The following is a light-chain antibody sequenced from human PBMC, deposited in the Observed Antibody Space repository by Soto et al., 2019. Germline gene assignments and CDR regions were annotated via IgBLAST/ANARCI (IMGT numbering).Light chain of an antibody. CDR2: DVS. CDR1: SSDVGGYNY. J-gene: IGLJ2*01. Sequence: QSALTQPASVSGSPGQSITISCTGASSDVGGYNYVSWYQQHPGKAPKLMIYDVSNRPSGVSNRFSGSKSDNTASLTISGLQGEDEADYYCSSYTISSVVFGGGTKLTVL. V-gene: IGLV2-14*03. CDR3: SSYTISSVV.